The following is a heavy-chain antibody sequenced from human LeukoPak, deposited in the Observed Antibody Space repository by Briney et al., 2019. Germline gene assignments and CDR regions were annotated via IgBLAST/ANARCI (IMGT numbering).Heavy chain of an antibody. V-gene: IGHV1-18*01. Sequence: ASVKVSCKASGYTFTSYGISWVRQAPGQGLEWMGWISAYNGNTNYAQKLQGRVTMTTDTSTSTAYMELRSLRSDDTAVYYCARVLHYYGSGSQNWFDPWGQGTLVTVSS. CDR1: GYTFTSYG. J-gene: IGHJ5*02. D-gene: IGHD3-10*01. CDR3: ARVLHYYGSGSQNWFDP. CDR2: ISAYNGNT.